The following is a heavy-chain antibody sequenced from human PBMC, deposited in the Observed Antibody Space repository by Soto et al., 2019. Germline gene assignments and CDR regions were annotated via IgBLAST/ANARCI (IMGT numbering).Heavy chain of an antibody. J-gene: IGHJ4*02. CDR2: ISGSGGST. CDR3: AKGSPVRGVIMPIDY. D-gene: IGHD3-10*01. V-gene: IGHV3-23*01. Sequence: GGSLRLSCAASGFTFSSYAMSWVRQAPGKGLEWVSAISGSGGSTYYADPVKGRFTISRDNSKNTLYLQMNSLRAEDTAVYYCAKGSPVRGVIMPIDYWGQGTLVTVSS. CDR1: GFTFSSYA.